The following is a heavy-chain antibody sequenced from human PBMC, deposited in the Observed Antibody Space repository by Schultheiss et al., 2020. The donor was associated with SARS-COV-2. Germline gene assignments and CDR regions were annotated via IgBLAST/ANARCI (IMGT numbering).Heavy chain of an antibody. D-gene: IGHD3-3*01. CDR2: INPNSGGT. CDR3: ARDSGVLGFWSGYGDV. V-gene: IGHV1-2*04. CDR1: GYTFTGYY. Sequence: ASVKVSCKASGYTFTGYYMHWVRQAPGQGLEWMGWINPNSGGTNYAQKFQGWVTMTRDTSISTAYMELSRLRSDDTAVYYCARDSGVLGFWSGYGDVWGQGTTVTVSS. J-gene: IGHJ6*02.